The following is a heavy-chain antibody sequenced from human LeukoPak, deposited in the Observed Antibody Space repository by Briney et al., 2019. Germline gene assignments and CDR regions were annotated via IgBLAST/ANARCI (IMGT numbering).Heavy chain of an antibody. D-gene: IGHD6-13*01. CDR1: GFIFVDYA. J-gene: IGHJ4*02. CDR3: AKVAHNSWPFYSDS. CDR2: IDWNSAST. V-gene: IGHV3-9*03. Sequence: GGSLRLSCVGSGFIFVDYAMHWVRQAPGKGLEWVAGIDWNSASTGYADSVKGRFTISRDNAKNSLYLHMNSLRVDDMALYYCAKVAHNSWPFYSDSWRQGTLVTVSS.